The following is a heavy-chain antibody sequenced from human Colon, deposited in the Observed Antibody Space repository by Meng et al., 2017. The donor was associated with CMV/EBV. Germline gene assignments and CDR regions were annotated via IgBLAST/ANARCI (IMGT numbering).Heavy chain of an antibody. CDR3: ARDGGNYGMDV. Sequence: ASVKVSCKASRDTFTSYDINWVRQATGQGLEWMGWMNPNSGNTGYAQKFQGRVTITRNTSISTAYMELSSLRSEDTAVYYCARDGGNYGMDVWGQGTTVTVSS. CDR1: RDTFTSYD. J-gene: IGHJ6*02. D-gene: IGHD3-16*01. CDR2: MNPNSGNT. V-gene: IGHV1-8*01.